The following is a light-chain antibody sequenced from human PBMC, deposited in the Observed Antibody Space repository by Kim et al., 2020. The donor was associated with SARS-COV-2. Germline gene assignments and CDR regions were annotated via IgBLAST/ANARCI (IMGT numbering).Light chain of an antibody. CDR2: GKN. V-gene: IGLV3-19*01. CDR3: NTRDSSGNHYV. J-gene: IGLJ1*01. CDR1: SLRSYY. Sequence: ALGQTVRITCQGDSLRSYYASWYQQKPGPAPVLVSYGKNNRPSGIPDRFSGSSSGNTASLTITGAQAEDEADYYCNTRDSSGNHYVFGTGTKVTVL.